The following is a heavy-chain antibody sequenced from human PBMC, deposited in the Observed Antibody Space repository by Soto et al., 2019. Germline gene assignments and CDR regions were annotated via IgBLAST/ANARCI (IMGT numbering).Heavy chain of an antibody. CDR1: GGSVSSGSFY. J-gene: IGHJ4*02. CDR2: IYDSGNT. CDR3: TRDSSKWNYFV. D-gene: IGHD1-7*01. V-gene: IGHV4-61*01. Sequence: NPSETLSLTCTVSGGSVSSGSFYWSWIRQPPGKGLEWIGYIYDSGNTNYNPSLKSRITVSVDTSKNQFSLRLSSVTAADTAVYYCTRDSSKWNYFVWGQGTLVTVSS.